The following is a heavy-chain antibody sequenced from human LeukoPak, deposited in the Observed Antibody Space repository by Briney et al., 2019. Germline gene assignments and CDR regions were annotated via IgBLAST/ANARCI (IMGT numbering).Heavy chain of an antibody. CDR1: GFTFSSYG. V-gene: IGHV3-30*18. Sequence: GGSLRLPCAASGFTFSSYGMHWVRQAPGKGLEWVAVISYDGSNKYYADSVKGRFTISRDNSKNTLYLQMNSLRAEDTAVYYCAKGPTYYYDSSGYYHDAFDIWGQGTMVTVSS. CDR2: ISYDGSNK. CDR3: AKGPTYYYDSSGYYHDAFDI. J-gene: IGHJ3*02. D-gene: IGHD3-22*01.